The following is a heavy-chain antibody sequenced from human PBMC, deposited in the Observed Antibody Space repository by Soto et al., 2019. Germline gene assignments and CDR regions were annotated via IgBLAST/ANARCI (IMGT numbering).Heavy chain of an antibody. J-gene: IGHJ6*02. D-gene: IGHD2-15*01. CDR2: IHYSGST. CDR1: GGSISSNY. Sequence: PSETLSLTCTVSGGSISSNYWSWIRQPPGKGLEWIGYIHYSGSTYYNPSLKSRVTISVDTSKNQFSLKLSSVTAADTAVYYCARRGSGGTYYYYGMDVWGQGTTVTV. V-gene: IGHV4-59*04. CDR3: ARRGSGGTYYYYGMDV.